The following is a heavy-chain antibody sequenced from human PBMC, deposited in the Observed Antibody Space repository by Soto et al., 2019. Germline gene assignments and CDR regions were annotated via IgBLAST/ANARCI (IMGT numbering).Heavy chain of an antibody. CDR3: ATGKDDFWSGYYPSC. D-gene: IGHD3-3*01. CDR1: GYTFTGYY. V-gene: IGHV1-2*02. Sequence: ASVKVSCKASGYTFTGYYMHWVRQAPGQGLEWMGWINPNSGGTNYAQKFQGRVTMTRDTSISTAYMELSRLRSDDTAVYYCATGKDDFWSGYYPSCWGQGTLVTVSS. CDR2: INPNSGGT. J-gene: IGHJ4*02.